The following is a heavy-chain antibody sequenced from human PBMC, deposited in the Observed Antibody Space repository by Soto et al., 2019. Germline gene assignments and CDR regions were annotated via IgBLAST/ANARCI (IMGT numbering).Heavy chain of an antibody. CDR1: GFTFSSYA. D-gene: IGHD6-19*01. CDR2: ISGSGGST. Sequence: GGSLRLSCAASGFTFSSYAMSWVRQAPGKGLEWVSAISGSGGSTYYADSVKGRFTISRDNSKNTLYLQMNSLRAEDTAVYYCAKDLLEYSSGWHYDYWGQGTLVTVSS. V-gene: IGHV3-23*01. CDR3: AKDLLEYSSGWHYDY. J-gene: IGHJ4*02.